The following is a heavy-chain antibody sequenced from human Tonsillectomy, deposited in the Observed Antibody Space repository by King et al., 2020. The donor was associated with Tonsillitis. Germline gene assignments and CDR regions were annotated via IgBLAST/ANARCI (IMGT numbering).Heavy chain of an antibody. CDR2: IKSDVSST. V-gene: IGHV3-74*01. Sequence: VQLVESGGGLVQPGGSLRLSFAASGFTFSSYWMHWVRQAPGKGLVWVSRIKSDVSSTSYADSVKGRFTISRDNAKNTLYPQMNSLRAEDTAVYFCTRVRTVGFDAFDIWGQGTNGHRLF. CDR1: GFTFSSYW. CDR3: TRVRTVGFDAFDI. D-gene: IGHD1/OR15-1a*01. J-gene: IGHJ3*02.